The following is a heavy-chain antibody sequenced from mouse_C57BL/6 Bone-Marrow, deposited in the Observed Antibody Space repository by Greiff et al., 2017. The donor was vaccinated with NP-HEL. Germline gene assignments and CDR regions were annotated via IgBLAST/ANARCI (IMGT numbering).Heavy chain of an antibody. D-gene: IGHD2-1*01. J-gene: IGHJ2*01. Sequence: EVKLLESGGGLVQPGGSLKLSCAASGFTFSDYYMYWVRQTPEKRLEWVAYISNGGGSTYYPDTVKGRFTISRDNAKNTLYLQMSRLKSEDTAMYYCARHGNYVPFDYWGQGTTLTVSS. CDR3: ARHGNYVPFDY. CDR1: GFTFSDYY. CDR2: ISNGGGST. V-gene: IGHV5-12*01.